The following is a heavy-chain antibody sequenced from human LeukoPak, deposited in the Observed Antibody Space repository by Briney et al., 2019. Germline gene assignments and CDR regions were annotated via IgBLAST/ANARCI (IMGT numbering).Heavy chain of an antibody. D-gene: IGHD3-10*01. CDR3: ARVSDDAFDI. CDR1: GGTFISYA. CDR2: IIPIFGTA. Sequence: ASVKVSCKASGGTFISYAISWVRQAPGQGLEWMGGIIPIFGTANYAQKFQGRVTITTDESTSTAYMELSSLRSEDTAVYYCARVSDDAFDIWGQGTMVTVSS. J-gene: IGHJ3*02. V-gene: IGHV1-69*05.